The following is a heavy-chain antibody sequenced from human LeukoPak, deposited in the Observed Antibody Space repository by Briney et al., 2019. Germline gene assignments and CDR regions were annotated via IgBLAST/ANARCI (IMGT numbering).Heavy chain of an antibody. V-gene: IGHV3-23*01. D-gene: IGHD6-13*01. Sequence: GGSLRLSCAASGCTFSSYAMSWVRQPPGKGLGCVSAISSSGGSKYYADSVKGRFTISRDSSKKRRYLQMNTLRAEDTAVYYLPKDLDRIAAAGDFDYWGQGTLVTVSS. CDR1: GCTFSSYA. CDR2: ISSSGGSK. J-gene: IGHJ4*02. CDR3: PKDLDRIAAAGDFDY.